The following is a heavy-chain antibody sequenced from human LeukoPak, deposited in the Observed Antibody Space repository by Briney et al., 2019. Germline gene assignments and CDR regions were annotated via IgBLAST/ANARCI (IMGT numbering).Heavy chain of an antibody. CDR1: GFTFSDHA. Sequence: GGSLRLSCAASGFTFSDHAMSWVRQAPRQGLEWVSSVSYLGDNTFYADSVKGRFTISGDNSKNTLYLQMNSLRAEDTAVYYCAKVRQGGVIDSNDYWCQGTLVTVSS. J-gene: IGHJ4*02. V-gene: IGHV3-23*01. D-gene: IGHD3-16*02. CDR2: VSYLGDNT. CDR3: AKVRQGGVIDSNDY.